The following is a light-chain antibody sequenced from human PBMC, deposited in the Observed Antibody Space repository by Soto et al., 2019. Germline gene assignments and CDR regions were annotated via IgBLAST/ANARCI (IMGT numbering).Light chain of an antibody. CDR1: SSDVGSYNL. J-gene: IGLJ2*01. V-gene: IGLV2-23*02. CDR2: EVS. CDR3: CTYAGSSTFV. Sequence: QSALTQPASVSGSPGQSITIYCTGTSSDVGSYNLVSWYQQHPGKAPKLMISEVSKRPSGVSNRFSGSKSGNTASLAISGLQAEDEADYYCCTYAGSSTFVFGGGTKVTVL.